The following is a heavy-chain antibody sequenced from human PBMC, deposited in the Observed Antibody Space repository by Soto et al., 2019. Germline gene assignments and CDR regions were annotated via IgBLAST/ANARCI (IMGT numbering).Heavy chain of an antibody. CDR1: GYTFITSYY. V-gene: IGHV1-46*01. Sequence: ASVKVSCKASGYTFITSYYTHWVRQAPGQGLEWMGIINPTGTMTKYSERFQGRLTMTRDTSTSTDYMELSTLTSEDTAVYFCARDTGYDHDAFDIWGQGTMVTVSS. CDR3: ARDTGYDHDAFDI. J-gene: IGHJ3*02. D-gene: IGHD5-12*01. CDR2: INPTGTMT.